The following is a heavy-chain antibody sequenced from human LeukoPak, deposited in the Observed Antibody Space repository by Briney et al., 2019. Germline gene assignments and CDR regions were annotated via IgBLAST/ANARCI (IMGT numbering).Heavy chain of an antibody. J-gene: IGHJ3*02. CDR1: GYTFTSYD. D-gene: IGHD3-10*01. CDR3: ARLDLGITMVQGGDAFDI. Sequence: ASVKVSCKASGYTFTSYDLNWLRQATAQGLEWMGWMNPNSGNTGYAQKFQGRVTMTRNTSISTAYMELSSLRSEDTAVYYCARLDLGITMVQGGDAFDIWGQGTMVTVSS. CDR2: MNPNSGNT. V-gene: IGHV1-8*01.